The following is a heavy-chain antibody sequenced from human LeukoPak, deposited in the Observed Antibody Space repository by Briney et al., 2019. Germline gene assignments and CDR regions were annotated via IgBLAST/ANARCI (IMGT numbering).Heavy chain of an antibody. J-gene: IGHJ4*02. CDR3: AKGSYSSGWYESDY. V-gene: IGHV3-23*01. CDR2: ISGSGGST. D-gene: IGHD6-19*01. Sequence: GGSLRLSCAASGFTFSSCAMTWVRQAPGKGLEWVSGISGSGGSTYYADSVKGRFTISRDNSKNTLYLQMNSLRAEDTAVYYCAKGSYSSGWYESDYWGQGTPVTVSS. CDR1: GFTFSSCA.